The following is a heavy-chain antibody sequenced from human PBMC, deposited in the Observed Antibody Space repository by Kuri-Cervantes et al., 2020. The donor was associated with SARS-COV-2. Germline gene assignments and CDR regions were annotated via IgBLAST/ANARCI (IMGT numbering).Heavy chain of an antibody. Sequence: GGSLRLSCAVSGFTVSSNYMSWVRQAPGKGQEWVSVIYSGGSTYDADSVKGRFTISRDNSKNTLYLQMNSLRAEDTAVYYCARVVGIRGYFDYWGQGTLVAVSS. CDR1: GFTVSSNY. D-gene: IGHD3-10*01. J-gene: IGHJ4*02. CDR2: IYSGGST. CDR3: ARVVGIRGYFDY. V-gene: IGHV3-53*01.